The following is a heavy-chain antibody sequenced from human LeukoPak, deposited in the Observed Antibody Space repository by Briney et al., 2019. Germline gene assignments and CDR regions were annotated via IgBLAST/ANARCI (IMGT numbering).Heavy chain of an antibody. V-gene: IGHV3-7*03. J-gene: IGHJ4*02. CDR1: GFSFNTYW. D-gene: IGHD6-19*01. CDR3: VRGTGRSSGWSYYFNY. Sequence: GGSLRLSCAASGFSFNTYWMSWVRQAPGKGLEWVANIKEDGSEEKYVDSIKGRFTISRDNAKNSLYLQMDSLRAEDTAMYYCVRGTGRSSGWSYYFNYWGQGTLVTVSS. CDR2: IKEDGSEE.